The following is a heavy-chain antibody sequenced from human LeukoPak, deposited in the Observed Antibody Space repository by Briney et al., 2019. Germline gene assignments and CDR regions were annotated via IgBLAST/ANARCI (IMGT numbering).Heavy chain of an antibody. D-gene: IGHD2-21*02. CDR2: IKQDGSEK. Sequence: PGGSLRLSCAASGLTFSRYWMSWVRQAPGKGLEWVANIKQDGSEKYYVDSVKGRFTISRDNAKSSLYLQMNSLRAEDTAVYYCARTLRGDSNAFDIWGQGTMVTVPS. CDR1: GLTFSRYW. CDR3: ARTLRGDSNAFDI. J-gene: IGHJ3*02. V-gene: IGHV3-7*01.